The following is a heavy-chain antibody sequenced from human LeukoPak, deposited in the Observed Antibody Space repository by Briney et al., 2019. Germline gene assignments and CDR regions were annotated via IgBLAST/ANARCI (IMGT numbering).Heavy chain of an antibody. CDR1: GYTSTSYR. CDR2: IDPSDSYT. D-gene: IGHD3-9*01. CDR3: ARLEYDILTGYRFGY. V-gene: IGHV5-10-1*01. Sequence: GESLKISCKGSGYTSTSYRITCVRQMPRKGVEWMGRIDPSDSYTNYSPSFQGHVTISAAKSISTAYLQWSSLKASDTAMYYCARLEYDILTGYRFGYWGQGTLVTVSS. J-gene: IGHJ4*02.